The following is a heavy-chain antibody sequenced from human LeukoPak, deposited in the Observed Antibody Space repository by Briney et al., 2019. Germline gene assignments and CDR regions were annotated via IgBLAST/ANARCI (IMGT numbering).Heavy chain of an antibody. V-gene: IGHV1-46*01. CDR2: INPDGGNT. J-gene: IGHJ3*02. D-gene: IGHD1-7*01. CDR3: ARGSGSWNYGRDDAFDI. CDR1: GYTFTNSY. Sequence: ASVKVSCKASGYTFTNSYIHWVRQAPGQVLEWMGLINPDGGNTNYAQNFQGRVTLTRDTSTSTVYMELSSLRSDDTAVYYCARGSGSWNYGRDDAFDIWGQGTMVTVSS.